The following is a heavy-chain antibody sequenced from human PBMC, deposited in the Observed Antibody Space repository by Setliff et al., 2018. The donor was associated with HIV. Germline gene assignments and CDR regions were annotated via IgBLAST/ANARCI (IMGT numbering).Heavy chain of an antibody. CDR1: GGSFSGYY. Sequence: SETLSLTCAVYGGSFSGYYWSWIRQHPGKGLEWIGYIYYSGSTYYNPSLKSQITISVDTSKNQFSLKLSSVTAADTAVYYCARIGMEYYYYYMDVWGKGTTVTVSS. CDR2: IYYSGST. V-gene: IGHV4-31*11. CDR3: ARIGMEYYYYYMDV. J-gene: IGHJ6*03. D-gene: IGHD1-1*01.